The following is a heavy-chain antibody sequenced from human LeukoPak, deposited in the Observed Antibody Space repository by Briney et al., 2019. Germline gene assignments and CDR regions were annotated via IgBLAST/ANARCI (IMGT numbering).Heavy chain of an antibody. CDR1: GFTFSDYY. CDR3: ARDMGAYYYDSSGYYQLDY. D-gene: IGHD3-22*01. Sequence: GGSLRLSCAASGFTFSDYYMSWIRQAPGKGLEWVSYISSSGSTIYYADSVKGRFIISRDNAKNSLYLQMNSLRAEDTAVYYCARDMGAYYYDSSGYYQLDYWGQGTLVTVSS. J-gene: IGHJ4*02. V-gene: IGHV3-11*04. CDR2: ISSSGSTI.